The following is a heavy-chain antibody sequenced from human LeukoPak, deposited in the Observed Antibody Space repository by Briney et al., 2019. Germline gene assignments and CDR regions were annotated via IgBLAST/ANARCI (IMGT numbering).Heavy chain of an antibody. D-gene: IGHD1-26*01. Sequence: GGSLRLSCVASGFTFTNYGIHWVRQAPGKGLEWLAFIRYDGSSQYYADSVKGRFTVSRDNSKNTVYLQMNSLGVEDTAVYYCAREAVGATSLDFWGQGILVTVSS. CDR2: IRYDGSSQ. CDR1: GFTFTNYG. V-gene: IGHV3-30*02. J-gene: IGHJ4*02. CDR3: AREAVGATSLDF.